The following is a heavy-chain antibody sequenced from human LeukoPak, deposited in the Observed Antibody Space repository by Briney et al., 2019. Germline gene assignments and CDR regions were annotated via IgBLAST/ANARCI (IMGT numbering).Heavy chain of an antibody. CDR1: GFTFSISD. CDR3: AKVRLRYFDSLDY. V-gene: IGHV3-30*02. CDR2: ISYDGSKK. J-gene: IGHJ4*02. Sequence: PGGSLRLSCAASGFTFSISDMHWVRQAPGKGLQWVAFISYDGSKKNSADSLQGGCTISRDNSKNTLYLQMNSLRAEDTAVYCCAKVRLRYFDSLDYWGQGTLVTVSS. D-gene: IGHD3-9*01.